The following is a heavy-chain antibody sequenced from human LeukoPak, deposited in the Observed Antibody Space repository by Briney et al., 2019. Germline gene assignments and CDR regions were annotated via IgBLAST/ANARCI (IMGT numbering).Heavy chain of an antibody. Sequence: GGSLRLSCAASGFTVSSNYMSWVRQAPGKGLERVSVIYSGGSTYYADSVKGRFTISRDNSKNTLYLQMNSLRAEDTAVYYCARDGGGGRKSDAFDIWGQGTMVTVSS. CDR2: IYSGGST. D-gene: IGHD2-15*01. CDR1: GFTVSSNY. CDR3: ARDGGGGRKSDAFDI. J-gene: IGHJ3*02. V-gene: IGHV3-66*02.